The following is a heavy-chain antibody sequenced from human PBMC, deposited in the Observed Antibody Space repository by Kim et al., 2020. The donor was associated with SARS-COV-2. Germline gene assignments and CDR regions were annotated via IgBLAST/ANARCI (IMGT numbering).Heavy chain of an antibody. CDR1: GFTFSSYA. CDR2: ISYDGSNK. Sequence: GGSLRLSCAASGFTFSSYAMHWVRQAPGKGLEWVAVISYDGSNKYYADSVKGRFTISRDNSKNTLYLQMNSPRAEDTAVYYCARDLDRYSSSWYAGYWGQGTLVTVSS. J-gene: IGHJ4*02. V-gene: IGHV3-30-3*01. CDR3: ARDLDRYSSSWYAGY. D-gene: IGHD6-13*01.